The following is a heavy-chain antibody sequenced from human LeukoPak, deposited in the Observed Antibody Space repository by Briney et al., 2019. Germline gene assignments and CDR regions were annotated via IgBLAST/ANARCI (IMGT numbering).Heavy chain of an antibody. Sequence: SETLSLTCAVYGGSFSGYYWSWIRQPPGKGLEWIGEINHSGSTNYNPSLKSRVPISVDASKNQFSLKLSSVTAADTAVYYCARAKWAVAGTWSRRGGYFDYWGQGTLVTVSS. CDR3: ARAKWAVAGTWSRRGGYFDY. V-gene: IGHV4-34*01. CDR1: GGSFSGYY. J-gene: IGHJ4*02. D-gene: IGHD6-19*01. CDR2: INHSGST.